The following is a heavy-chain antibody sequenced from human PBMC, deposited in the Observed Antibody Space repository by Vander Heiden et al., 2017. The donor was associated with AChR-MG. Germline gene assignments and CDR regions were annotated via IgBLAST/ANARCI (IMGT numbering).Heavy chain of an antibody. CDR2: ISWNSGNI. Sequence: EVQLVESGGGLLQPGRSLRLSCAASGFTFDDYALHWVRQAPGKGLEWVSGISWNSGNIGYADSVKGRFTISRDNAKNSLYLQMNSLRAEDTALYYCAKGWNYYYGMDVWGQGTTVTVSS. J-gene: IGHJ6*02. CDR1: GFTFDDYA. D-gene: IGHD2-15*01. V-gene: IGHV3-9*01. CDR3: AKGWNYYYGMDV.